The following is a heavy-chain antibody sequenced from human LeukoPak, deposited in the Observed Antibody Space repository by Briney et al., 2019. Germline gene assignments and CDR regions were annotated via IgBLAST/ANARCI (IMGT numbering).Heavy chain of an antibody. Sequence: PGGSLRLSCAASGFSFSSYYVNWVRQAPGKGLEWVSCISSSSTYMYYADSVRGRFAISRDNAKNSLYLQMNSLRADDTAVYYCARSEHIVVVTSTPASYWGQGTLVTVSS. V-gene: IGHV3-21*01. D-gene: IGHD2-21*02. J-gene: IGHJ4*02. CDR2: ISSSSTYM. CDR1: GFSFSSYY. CDR3: ARSEHIVVVTSTPASY.